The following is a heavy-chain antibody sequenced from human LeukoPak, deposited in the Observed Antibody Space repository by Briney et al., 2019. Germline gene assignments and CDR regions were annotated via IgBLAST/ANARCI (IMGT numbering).Heavy chain of an antibody. V-gene: IGHV3-23*01. Sequence: GGSLRLSCAASGFTFDNYAMTWVRQAPGRGLEWISAISGSGYTTYYADSVKGRFTISRDNSKDTLSLQMNSLRAEDTAVYYCAREGSYYDSSGYPRPLDYWGQGTLVTVSS. CDR2: ISGSGYTT. CDR3: AREGSYYDSSGYPRPLDY. CDR1: GFTFDNYA. D-gene: IGHD3-22*01. J-gene: IGHJ4*02.